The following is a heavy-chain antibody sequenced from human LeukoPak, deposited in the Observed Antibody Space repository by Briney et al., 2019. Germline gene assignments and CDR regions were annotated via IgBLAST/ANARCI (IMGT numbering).Heavy chain of an antibody. CDR2: IYSCGST. J-gene: IGHJ4*02. V-gene: IGHV3-66*01. CDR1: GFTVSSNY. CDR3: ASAPYGDYGDFDY. Sequence: GGSLRLSCAASGFTVSSNYTSWVRQAPGKGLEWVSVIYSCGSTYYADSVKGRFTISRDNSKNTLYLQMNSLRAEDTAVYYCASAPYGDYGDFDYWGQGTLVTVSS. D-gene: IGHD4-17*01.